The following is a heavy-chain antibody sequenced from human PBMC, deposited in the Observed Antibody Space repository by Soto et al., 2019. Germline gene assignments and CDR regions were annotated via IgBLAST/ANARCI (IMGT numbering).Heavy chain of an antibody. J-gene: IGHJ4*02. CDR2: IGRDGINT. V-gene: IGHV3-43*01. D-gene: IGHD2-2*01. Sequence: EVQLVESGGVVVQPGGSLRLSCDASGFILDDFSMHWVRQAPGKGLEWVSLIGRDGINTYYADSVKGRFTISRDNSKNSLYLQMNSLTTEDTALYYCAKECGDASWASYDSWGQGTLVTVSS. CDR1: GFILDDFS. CDR3: AKECGDASWASYDS.